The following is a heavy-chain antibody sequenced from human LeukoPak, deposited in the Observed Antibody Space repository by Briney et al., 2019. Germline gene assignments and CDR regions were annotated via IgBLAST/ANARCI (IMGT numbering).Heavy chain of an antibody. CDR2: VHYTGTA. D-gene: IGHD5-24*01. V-gene: IGHV4-59*11. Sequence: ASETLSLTCTVSGGSISGQYWSWIRQPPGKGLEWIGYVHYTGTANFIPSLKNRVTMSVDTATNQFALNLSSVTAADTAVYFCVRWKYGSAPNWFDPWGQGILVTVSS. CDR3: VRWKYGSAPNWFDP. J-gene: IGHJ5*02. CDR1: GGSISGQY.